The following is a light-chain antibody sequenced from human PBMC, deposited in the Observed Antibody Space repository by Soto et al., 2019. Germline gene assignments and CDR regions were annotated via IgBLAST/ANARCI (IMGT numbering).Light chain of an antibody. CDR1: QSVKSY. Sequence: EIVLTQSPATLSLSPGERATLSCRASQSVKSYLAWYQQKPGQAPRLLVYDASNRVTGIPARFSGSGSGTDFTLTISSLQPEDVAVYYCREGSNWPLLTLGGGTKVEIK. CDR2: DAS. J-gene: IGKJ4*01. CDR3: REGSNWPLLT. V-gene: IGKV3-11*01.